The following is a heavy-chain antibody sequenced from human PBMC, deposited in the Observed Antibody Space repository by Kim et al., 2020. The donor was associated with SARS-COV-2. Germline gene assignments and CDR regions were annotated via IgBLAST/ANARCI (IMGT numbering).Heavy chain of an antibody. CDR3: ARDRDSSGWYGGFDY. CDR2: ISYDGSNK. Sequence: GGSLRLSCAASGFTFSSYAMHWVRQAPGKGLEWVAVISYDGSNKYYADSVKGRFTISRDNSKNTLYLRMNSLRAEDTAVYYCARDRDSSGWYGGFDYWGQGTLVTVSS. V-gene: IGHV3-30*04. CDR1: GFTFSSYA. J-gene: IGHJ4*02. D-gene: IGHD6-19*01.